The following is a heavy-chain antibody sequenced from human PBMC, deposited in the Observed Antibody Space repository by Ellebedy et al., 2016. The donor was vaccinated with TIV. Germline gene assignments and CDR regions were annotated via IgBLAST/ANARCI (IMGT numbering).Heavy chain of an antibody. Sequence: PGGSLRFSCAASGFKFSNFWMSWVRQVPGKGPEWVANINQDGSEKYYVDSVRGRFSISRDNAKNSLNLHMNSLRAEDTAVYHCARGRAVDYWGQGTLVTVSS. CDR1: GFKFSNFW. J-gene: IGHJ4*02. CDR3: ARGRAVDY. V-gene: IGHV3-7*01. D-gene: IGHD3-10*01. CDR2: INQDGSEK.